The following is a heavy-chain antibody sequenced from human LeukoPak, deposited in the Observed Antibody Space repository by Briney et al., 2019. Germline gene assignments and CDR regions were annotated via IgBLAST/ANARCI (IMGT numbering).Heavy chain of an antibody. CDR1: GFSFSDYY. V-gene: IGHV3-23*01. D-gene: IGHD6-19*01. CDR3: AKRSGYTTGWFFDF. J-gene: IGHJ4*02. Sequence: GGSLRLSCAASGFSFSDYYMHWVRQAPGKGLEWVSSISGSGDNTYYVESVKGRFTISRDNSKNTLFLQINSLRAEDTAVFYCAKRSGYTTGWFFDFWGQGTLVTVSS. CDR2: ISGSGDNT.